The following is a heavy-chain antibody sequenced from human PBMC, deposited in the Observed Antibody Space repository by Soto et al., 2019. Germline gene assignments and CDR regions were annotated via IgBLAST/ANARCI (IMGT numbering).Heavy chain of an antibody. Sequence: QVQLVESGGGLVQPGTSLRLSCETSGFTFINYAMHWVRQAPGKGLEWVAAISFDGTISYYADSVRGRFTISRDNSKDTLSFEMNSLTVEDPAVFYCVRGGGGQVKLWLPSTSNWFVPWGQGTQVTVSS. CDR1: GFTFINYA. CDR2: ISFDGTIS. J-gene: IGHJ5*02. D-gene: IGHD5-18*01. V-gene: IGHV3-30*14. CDR3: VRGGGGQVKLWLPSTSNWFVP.